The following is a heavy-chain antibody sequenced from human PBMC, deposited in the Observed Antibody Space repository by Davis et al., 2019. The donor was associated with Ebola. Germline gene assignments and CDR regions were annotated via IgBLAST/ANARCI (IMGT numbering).Heavy chain of an antibody. J-gene: IGHJ3*02. CDR2: IYYSGST. V-gene: IGHV4-39*07. CDR1: GDSISSNNNY. CDR3: ATSESLDDAFDI. Sequence: MPSETLSLTCSVSGDSISSNNNYWGWIRQPPGQGLEWIGGIYYSGSTSYNPSLKNRVTISVDTSKNQFSLKVGSVTAADTAVYYCATSESLDDAFDIWGQGTMVTVSS.